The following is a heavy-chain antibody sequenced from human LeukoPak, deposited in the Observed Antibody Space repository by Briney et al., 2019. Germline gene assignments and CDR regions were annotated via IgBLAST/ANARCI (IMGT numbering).Heavy chain of an antibody. CDR3: ARDHRSSSEDY. V-gene: IGHV4-59*01. Sequence: SETLSLTCTVSGGSISSYYWSWIRQPPGKGLEWIGYIYYSGSTNYNPSLKSRLTISVDTSKNQFSLKLSSVTAADTAVYYCARDHRSSSEDYWGQGTLVTVSS. CDR1: GGSISSYY. CDR2: IYYSGST. J-gene: IGHJ4*02. D-gene: IGHD2-15*01.